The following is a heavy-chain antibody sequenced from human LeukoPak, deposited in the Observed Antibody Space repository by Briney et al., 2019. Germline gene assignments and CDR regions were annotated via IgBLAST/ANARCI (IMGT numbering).Heavy chain of an antibody. Sequence: SETLSLTCTASGGSISTYHWSWIRQPAGKGLEWIGRIFPSGSTNYNPSLKSRVTISIDTSRSQFSLKLSSVTAADTAVYYCARGRHYDYVWGSYRLFDYWGQGTLVTVSS. CDR2: IFPSGST. CDR1: GGSISTYH. CDR3: ARGRHYDYVWGSYRLFDY. D-gene: IGHD3-16*02. V-gene: IGHV4-4*07. J-gene: IGHJ4*02.